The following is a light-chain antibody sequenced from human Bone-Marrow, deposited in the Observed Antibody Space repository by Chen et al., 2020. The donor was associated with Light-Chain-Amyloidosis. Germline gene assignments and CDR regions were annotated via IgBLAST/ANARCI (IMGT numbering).Light chain of an antibody. Sequence: QSALTQPASVSGSPGQSITISGPGTSSDVGGDNHVSWYQQHPDKAPKLMIYEVTNRPSWVPDRFSGSKSDNTASLTISGLQTEDEADYFCSSYTITNPLVFGSGTRVTVL. CDR1: SSDVGGDNH. CDR3: SSYTITNPLV. CDR2: EVT. V-gene: IGLV2-14*01. J-gene: IGLJ1*01.